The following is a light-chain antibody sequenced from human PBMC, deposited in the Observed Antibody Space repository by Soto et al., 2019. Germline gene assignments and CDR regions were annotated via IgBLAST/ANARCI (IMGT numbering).Light chain of an antibody. CDR2: GAS. Sequence: IVLTQSPGTVSLSPGDRATLCFWASRSVGRRLAWSQQKPGQAPRLLISGASSRATGIPDRFSGSGSGTDFTLTISRLEPEDFAVYDCQQYRSSPRTFGTGTKVDI. J-gene: IGKJ3*01. CDR1: RSVGRR. V-gene: IGKV3-20*01. CDR3: QQYRSSPRT.